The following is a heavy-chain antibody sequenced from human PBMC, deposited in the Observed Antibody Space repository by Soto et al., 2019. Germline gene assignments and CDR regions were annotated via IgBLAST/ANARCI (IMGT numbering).Heavy chain of an antibody. J-gene: IGHJ4*02. Sequence: PSETLSLTCTVSGVSISGYYWSWIRQPPGKGLEWIGYIYSRGSTKYNPSLKSRVTISVDTSKNQFSLKLNSVTAADTAVYYCAIQKSYNTIGYVFVYWGRGVLDTVSS. CDR2: IYSRGST. CDR3: AIQKSYNTIGYVFVY. CDR1: GVSISGYY. V-gene: IGHV4-59*08. D-gene: IGHD3-22*01.